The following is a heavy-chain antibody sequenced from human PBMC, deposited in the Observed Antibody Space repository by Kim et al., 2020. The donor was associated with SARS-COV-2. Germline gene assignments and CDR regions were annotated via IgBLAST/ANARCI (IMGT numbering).Heavy chain of an antibody. Sequence: SETLSLTCTVSGGSISSYYWTWIRQPPGKGLEWIGYIYYSGSSKYNPSLKSRVTISVDTSKNQFSLKLSSVTAADTAMYYCARSSNRYSSSPDYWGQGTLVTVSS. CDR3: ARSSNRYSSSPDY. V-gene: IGHV4-59*01. CDR2: IYYSGSS. J-gene: IGHJ4*02. CDR1: GGSISSYY. D-gene: IGHD6-13*01.